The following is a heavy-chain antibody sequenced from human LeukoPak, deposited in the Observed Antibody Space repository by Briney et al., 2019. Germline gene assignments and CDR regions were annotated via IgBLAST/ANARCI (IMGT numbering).Heavy chain of an antibody. Sequence: ASVKVSCKVSGYTLTELSMHWVRQAPGKGLEWMGGFDPEDGETIYAQKFQGRVTMTEDTSTDTAYMELGSLRSEDTAVYYCATGLYDSSGYSTTSLGYWGQGTLVTVSS. CDR1: GYTLTELS. CDR3: ATGLYDSSGYSTTSLGY. D-gene: IGHD3-22*01. V-gene: IGHV1-24*01. J-gene: IGHJ4*02. CDR2: FDPEDGET.